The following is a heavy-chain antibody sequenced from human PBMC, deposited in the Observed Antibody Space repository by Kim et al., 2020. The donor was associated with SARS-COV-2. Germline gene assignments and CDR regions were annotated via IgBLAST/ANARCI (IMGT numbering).Heavy chain of an antibody. D-gene: IGHD3-3*01. V-gene: IGHV4-31*02. J-gene: IGHJ5*02. Sequence: SLKSRCTISVDTSKNQFSLKLSSVTAADTAVYYCARENFFGVVIQNWFDPWGQGTLVTVSS. CDR3: ARENFFGVVIQNWFDP.